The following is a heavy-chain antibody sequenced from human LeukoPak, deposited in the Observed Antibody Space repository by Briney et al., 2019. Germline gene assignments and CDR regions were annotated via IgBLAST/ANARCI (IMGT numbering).Heavy chain of an antibody. V-gene: IGHV2-5*01. CDR2: IYWNDDK. CDR3: AHTSGSYRGSWFDP. Sequence: SGPRLVKPTQPLTLTCTFSGFSLSTSGVGVGWIRQPPGTALERLALIYWNDDKRYSPSLKSRLTITKDTSKSQVVLTMTNMDPVDTATYYCAHTSGSYRGSWFDPWGQGTLVTVSS. CDR1: GFSLSTSGVG. D-gene: IGHD1-26*01. J-gene: IGHJ5*02.